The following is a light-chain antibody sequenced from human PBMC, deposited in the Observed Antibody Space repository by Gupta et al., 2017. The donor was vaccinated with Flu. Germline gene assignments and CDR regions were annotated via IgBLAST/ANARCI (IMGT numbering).Light chain of an antibody. CDR1: RSVSSY. CDR2: AAT. CDR3: QQSYSSRA. V-gene: IGKV1-39*01. J-gene: IGKJ1*01. Sequence: DIQMTQSPSSLSASVGDRVNITCRSGRSVSSYLNWYQQKPGKGPELLIYAATKVQSGVTSRFSGSGYVKDFTPTSNGRQYEASANYYVQQSYSSRAFGQGTKVEI.